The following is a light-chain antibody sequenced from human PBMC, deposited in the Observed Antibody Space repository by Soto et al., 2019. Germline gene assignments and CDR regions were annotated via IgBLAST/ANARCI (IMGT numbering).Light chain of an antibody. CDR2: GAS. CDR3: QQYYDLPMT. CDR1: QSVTNY. V-gene: IGKV3-20*01. J-gene: IGKJ5*01. Sequence: EIFLTQSPDTLSLSPWERATLTCRASQSVTNYIAWYQQRPGQAPRLLIYGASSRATGIPDRFSGSGSGTDFTLTISRLEHEASAVYFCQQYYDLPMTFGQGTRLE.